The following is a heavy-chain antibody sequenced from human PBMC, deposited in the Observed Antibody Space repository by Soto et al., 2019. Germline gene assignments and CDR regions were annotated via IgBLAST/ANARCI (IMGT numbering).Heavy chain of an antibody. CDR1: GYTPPELF. J-gene: IGHJ4*02. CDR2: FDPEGGET. V-gene: IGHV1-24*01. CDR3: ATENPSLGTPFDY. D-gene: IGHD7-27*01. Sequence: ASVRGCRQVFGYTPPELFIHRVRPAPGKGLEWMGGFDPEGGETIYAQKFQGRVTMTEDTSTDTAYMELSSLRSEDTAVYYCATENPSLGTPFDYWGQGTLVTVSS.